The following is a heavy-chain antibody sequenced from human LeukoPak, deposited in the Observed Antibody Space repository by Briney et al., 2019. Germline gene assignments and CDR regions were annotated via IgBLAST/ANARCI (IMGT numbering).Heavy chain of an antibody. V-gene: IGHV3-33*06. D-gene: IGHD2-2*01. CDR1: GFTFSSYG. Sequence: GGSLRLSCAASGFTFSSYGMHWVRQAPGKGLVWVAVIWYDGSNKYYADSVKGRFTISRDNSKNTLYLQMNSLRAEDTAVYYCAKDLLGYCSSTSCSHPDYWGQGTLVTVSS. CDR2: IWYDGSNK. CDR3: AKDLLGYCSSTSCSHPDY. J-gene: IGHJ4*02.